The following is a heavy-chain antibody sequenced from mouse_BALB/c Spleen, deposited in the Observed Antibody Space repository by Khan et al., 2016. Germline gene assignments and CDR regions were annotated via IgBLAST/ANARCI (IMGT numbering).Heavy chain of an antibody. CDR1: GYSISSGYS. CDR3: KRGDYYCSGY. J-gene: IGHJ2*01. V-gene: IGHV3-1*02. Sequence: VQLKESGPDLVKPSQSLSLTCTVSGYSISSGYSWHWIRQFPGNKLEWMAYIHYSGSTNYNPSLKSRISITRDTSKNQFFLQLISVTTEDTARYYCKRGDYYCSGYWGQGTTLTVSS. D-gene: IGHD1-1*01. CDR2: IHYSGST.